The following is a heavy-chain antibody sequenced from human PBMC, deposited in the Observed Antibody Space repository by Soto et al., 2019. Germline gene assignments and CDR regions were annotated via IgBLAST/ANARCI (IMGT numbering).Heavy chain of an antibody. V-gene: IGHV1-18*01. D-gene: IGHD6-13*01. CDR3: ARDLGQQLVDY. CDR2: ISAYNGNT. CDR1: GYTFTSYG. J-gene: IGHJ4*02. Sequence: ASVKVSCKASGYTFTSYGISWVRQAPGQGLEWMGWISAYNGNTNCAQNLQGRVTMTTDTSTSTAYMDLRSLRSDDTAVYYCARDLGQQLVDYWGQGTLVTVSS.